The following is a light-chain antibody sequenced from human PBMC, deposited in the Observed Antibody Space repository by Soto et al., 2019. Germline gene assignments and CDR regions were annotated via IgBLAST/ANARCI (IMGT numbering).Light chain of an antibody. Sequence: QSALTQPASVSGSPGQSITLSCTGTSSDVGGYNYVSWYQQHPGKAPKLMIYEVVQRPSGVPDRFSGSKSGNTASLTVSGLQAADEADYFCKSYAGSNTYVFGSGTKLTVL. CDR1: SSDVGGYNY. V-gene: IGLV2-8*01. J-gene: IGLJ1*01. CDR2: EVV. CDR3: KSYAGSNTYV.